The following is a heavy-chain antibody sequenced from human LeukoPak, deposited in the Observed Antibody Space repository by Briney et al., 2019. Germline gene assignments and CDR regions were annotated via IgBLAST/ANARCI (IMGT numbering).Heavy chain of an antibody. CDR3: ARLHPIGSGRGFDY. D-gene: IGHD1-26*01. CDR1: GGSISSSSYY. J-gene: IGHJ4*02. Sequence: LETLSLTCTVSGGSISSSSYYWGWIRQPPGKGLEWIGSIYYSGSTYYNPSLKSRVTISVDTSKNQFSLKLSSVTAADTAVYYCARLHPIGSGRGFDYWGQGTLVTVSS. V-gene: IGHV4-39*01. CDR2: IYYSGST.